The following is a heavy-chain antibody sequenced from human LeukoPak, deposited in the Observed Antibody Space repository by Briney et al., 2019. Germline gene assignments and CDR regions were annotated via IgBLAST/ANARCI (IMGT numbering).Heavy chain of an antibody. CDR1: GFTFSSQA. D-gene: IGHD1-7*01. V-gene: IGHV3-23*01. Sequence: GGSLRLSCAASGFTFSSQAMSWVRQAPGKGLEWVSAISGSGGNTYYADSVKGRLTISRDNSKNTLYLQINSLRAEDTAVYSCAKDGYPKSAGTTYFDYWGQGTLVTVSS. CDR2: ISGSGGNT. J-gene: IGHJ4*02. CDR3: AKDGYPKSAGTTYFDY.